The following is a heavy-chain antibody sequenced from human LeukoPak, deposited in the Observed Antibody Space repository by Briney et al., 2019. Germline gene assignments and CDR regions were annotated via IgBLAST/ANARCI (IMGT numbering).Heavy chain of an antibody. CDR3: ARAVDTAMVDAFDI. J-gene: IGHJ3*02. Sequence: ASVKVSCKASGYTFTSYDINWVRQAPGQGLEWMGWINPNSGGTNYAQKFQGRVTMTRDTSISTAYMELSRLRSDDTAVYYCARAVDTAMVDAFDIWGQGTMVTVSS. V-gene: IGHV1-2*02. CDR2: INPNSGGT. CDR1: GYTFTSYD. D-gene: IGHD5-18*01.